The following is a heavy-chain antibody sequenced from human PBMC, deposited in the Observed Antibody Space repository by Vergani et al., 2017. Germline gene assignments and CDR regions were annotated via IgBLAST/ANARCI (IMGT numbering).Heavy chain of an antibody. CDR3: ARHGGCINAWLTNYWYFDF. V-gene: IGHV4-61*02. CDR1: GGSISSGGYY. D-gene: IGHD2-8*01. CDR2: IYYSGST. J-gene: IGHJ2*01. Sequence: QVQLQESGPGLLKPSQTLSLTCTVSGGSISSGGYYWSWIRQPAGKGLEWIGRIYYSGSTYQNPSLKSRVTISVDTSKNQFSLRLTSVTAADTALYRCARHGGCINAWLTNYWYFDFWGRGALVTVSS.